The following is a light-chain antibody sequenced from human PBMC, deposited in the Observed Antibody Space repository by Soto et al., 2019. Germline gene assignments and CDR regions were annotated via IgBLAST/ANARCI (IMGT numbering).Light chain of an antibody. Sequence: EIVMTQSPATLSVSPGERATLSCRASQSVSTSLAWYQQKPGQAPRLLISGASNRATGVLARFSGSGSETEFTLTISSLQSEDFAVYYCQQYNNWWTFGQGTKVEIK. CDR2: GAS. J-gene: IGKJ1*01. CDR1: QSVSTS. V-gene: IGKV3-15*01. CDR3: QQYNNWWT.